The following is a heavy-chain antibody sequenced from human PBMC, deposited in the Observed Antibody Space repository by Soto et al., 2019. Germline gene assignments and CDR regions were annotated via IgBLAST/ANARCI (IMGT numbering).Heavy chain of an antibody. J-gene: IGHJ4*02. D-gene: IGHD3-3*01. V-gene: IGHV1-46*01. Sequence: GSSVKLSCKASGYTFTGYYMHWVRQAPGQGHEWMGIINPSGGSASYAQKFQGRVTMTRDTSTRTVYMELSSLRSEDTAVYYRARDGSVISKFGGVNRESLYYCAQRSLV. CDR1: GYTFTGYY. CDR3: ARDGSVISKFGGVNRESLYY. CDR2: INPSGGSA.